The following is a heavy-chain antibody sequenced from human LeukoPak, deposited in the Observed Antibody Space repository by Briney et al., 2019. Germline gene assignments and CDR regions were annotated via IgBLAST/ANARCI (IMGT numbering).Heavy chain of an antibody. CDR3: ARVEMESHDGFDI. Sequence: GGSLRLSCEASGFTFSDYYMTWIRQAPGKGLEWVSYISSSGNTIFYADSVKGRFTISRDNAKNSLHLQMNSLRAEDTAVYYCARVEMESHDGFDIWGQETMVTVSS. CDR1: GFTFSDYY. CDR2: ISSSGNTI. V-gene: IGHV3-11*04. J-gene: IGHJ3*02. D-gene: IGHD3-3*01.